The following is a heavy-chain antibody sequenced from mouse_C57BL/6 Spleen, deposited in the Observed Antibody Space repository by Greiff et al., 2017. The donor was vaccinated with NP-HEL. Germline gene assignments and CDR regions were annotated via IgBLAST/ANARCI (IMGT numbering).Heavy chain of an antibody. V-gene: IGHV1-82*01. Sequence: QVQLQQSGPELVKPGASVKISCKASGYAFSSSWMNWVKQRPGKGLEWIGRIYPGDGDTNYNGKFKGKATLTVDKSSSTAYMQLSSLASEDSAVDFYARGQSYGSSGGDYWGQGTTLTVSS. CDR1: GYAFSSSW. J-gene: IGHJ2*01. CDR3: ARGQSYGSSGGDY. CDR2: IYPGDGDT. D-gene: IGHD1-1*01.